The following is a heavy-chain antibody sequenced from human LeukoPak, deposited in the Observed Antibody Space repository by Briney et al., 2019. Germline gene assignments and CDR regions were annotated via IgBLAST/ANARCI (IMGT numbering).Heavy chain of an antibody. CDR3: ARASYSYDINGWVPFDY. Sequence: SETLSLTCTVSGNSISSGDNYWSWIRQPAGKGLEWIGRIYTSGSTNYNPSLKSRVTISGDTSKNQFSLRLSSVTAADTAVYYCARASYSYDINGWVPFDYWAQGPLVTVSS. CDR2: IYTSGST. CDR1: GNSISSGDNY. V-gene: IGHV4-61*02. J-gene: IGHJ4*02. D-gene: IGHD3-22*01.